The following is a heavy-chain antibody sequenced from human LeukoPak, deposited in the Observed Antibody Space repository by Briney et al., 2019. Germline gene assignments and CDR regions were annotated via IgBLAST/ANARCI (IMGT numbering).Heavy chain of an antibody. J-gene: IGHJ3*02. D-gene: IGHD4-17*01. V-gene: IGHV4-59*11. CDR3: ARDLVTVTKGFDI. Sequence: SETLSLTCTVSGGSISSHYWTWIRQPPGKGLEGIGYTSYIGSTNYNPSLKSRVTISIDTSKNQFSLKLTSVPAAGTAVYYFARDLVTVTKGFDIWGQGTMVSVSS. CDR1: GGSISSHY. CDR2: TSYIGST.